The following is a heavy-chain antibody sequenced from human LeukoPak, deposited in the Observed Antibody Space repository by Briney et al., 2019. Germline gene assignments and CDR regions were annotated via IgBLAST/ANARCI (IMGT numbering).Heavy chain of an antibody. Sequence: SGPTLVNPTQTLALTCTFSGFSLSTSGMCVSWIRQPPGKALEWLARIDWDDDKYYSTSLKTRLTISKDTSKNQVVLTMTNMDPVDTATYYCARIRIAAAGYPNYFDYWGQGTLVTVSS. V-gene: IGHV2-70*11. CDR1: GFSLSTSGMC. CDR2: IDWDDDK. J-gene: IGHJ4*02. D-gene: IGHD6-13*01. CDR3: ARIRIAAAGYPNYFDY.